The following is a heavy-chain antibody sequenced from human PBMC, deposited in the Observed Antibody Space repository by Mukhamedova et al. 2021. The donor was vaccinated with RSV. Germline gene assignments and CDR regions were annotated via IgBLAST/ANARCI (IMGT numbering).Heavy chain of an antibody. J-gene: IGHJ4*02. Sequence: STYHNPSLKSRRTISVDTSKNQFSLKLSSVTAADTAVYYCARHGPEGFNHGTGYFDYWGQGTLVTVSS. CDR2: ST. D-gene: IGHD1-1*01. CDR3: ARHGPEGFNHGTGYFDY. V-gene: IGHV4-39*01.